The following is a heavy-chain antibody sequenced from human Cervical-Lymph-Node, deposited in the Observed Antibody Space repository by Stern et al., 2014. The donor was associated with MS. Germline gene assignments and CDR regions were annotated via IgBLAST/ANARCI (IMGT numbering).Heavy chain of an antibody. CDR2: ITAYNGNR. V-gene: IGHV1-18*04. CDR3: ARDERDYFDTSGYPEYYFDY. D-gene: IGHD3-22*01. J-gene: IGHJ4*02. CDR1: GYTFNTYG. Sequence: QVQLVESGAEVKKPGASVTVSCKASGYTFNTYGISWVGQARGKGLEWMGWITAYNGNRNYAQKVQGRVTMTTDTSTSTAYMELRSLRSDDTAVYFCARDERDYFDTSGYPEYYFDYWGQGTLVTVSS.